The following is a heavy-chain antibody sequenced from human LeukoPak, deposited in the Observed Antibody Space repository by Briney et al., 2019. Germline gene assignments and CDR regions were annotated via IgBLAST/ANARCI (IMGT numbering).Heavy chain of an antibody. V-gene: IGHV4-59*01. CDR3: ARGGRSRYNWFDP. CDR1: GGSISSYY. CDR2: IYYSGST. D-gene: IGHD3-10*01. Sequence: TPSETLSLTCTVSGGSISSYYWSWIRQPPGKGLEWIGYIYYSGSTNYNPSLKSRVTISVDTSKNQFSLKLSSVTAADTAVYYCARGGRSRYNWFDPWGQGTLVTVSS. J-gene: IGHJ5*02.